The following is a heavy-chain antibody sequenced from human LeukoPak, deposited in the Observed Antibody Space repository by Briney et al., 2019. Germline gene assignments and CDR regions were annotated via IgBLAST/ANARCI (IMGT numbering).Heavy chain of an antibody. J-gene: IGHJ4*02. CDR1: GFTFSSYA. V-gene: IGHV3-30-3*01. Sequence: GGSLRLSCAASGFTFSSYAMHWVRQAPGKGLEWVAVISYDGSNKYYADSVKGRFTISRDNSKNTLYLQMNSLRAEDTAVYYCARGYCSSTSCSILGYWGQGTLVTVSS. D-gene: IGHD2-2*01. CDR2: ISYDGSNK. CDR3: ARGYCSSTSCSILGY.